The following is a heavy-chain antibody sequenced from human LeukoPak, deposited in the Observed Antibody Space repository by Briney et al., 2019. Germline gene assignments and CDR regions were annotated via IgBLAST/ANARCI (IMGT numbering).Heavy chain of an antibody. Sequence: GGSLRLSCAASGFTFSSYAMSWVRQAPGKGLEWVSAISGSGGSTYYADSVKGRFTISRDNSKNTLYLQMYSLRAEDTAVYYCAKDLSSSWETYYFDYWGQGTLVTVSS. J-gene: IGHJ4*02. V-gene: IGHV3-23*01. D-gene: IGHD6-6*01. CDR2: ISGSGGST. CDR1: GFTFSSYA. CDR3: AKDLSSSWETYYFDY.